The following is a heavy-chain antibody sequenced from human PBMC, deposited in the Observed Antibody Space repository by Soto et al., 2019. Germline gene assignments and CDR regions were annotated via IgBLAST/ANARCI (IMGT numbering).Heavy chain of an antibody. J-gene: IGHJ5*02. Sequence: GASVKVCCKASGYTFTSYGISWVRQAPGQGLEWMGWISAYNGNTNYAQKLQGRVTMTTDTSTSTAYMELRSLRSDDTAVYYCAGSMACYTVFRCNWFDPWGQGTLVTVSS. CDR2: ISAYNGNT. CDR3: AGSMACYTVFRCNWFDP. D-gene: IGHD2-8*01. CDR1: GYTFTSYG. V-gene: IGHV1-18*01.